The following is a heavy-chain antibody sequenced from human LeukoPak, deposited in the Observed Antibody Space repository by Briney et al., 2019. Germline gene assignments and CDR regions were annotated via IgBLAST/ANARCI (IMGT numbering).Heavy chain of an antibody. CDR3: ARVEMATLYYFDY. V-gene: IGHV3-53*01. CDR2: IYSGGST. J-gene: IGHJ4*02. Sequence: GGSLRLSCAASGFTVSSNYMSWVRQAPGKGLEWVSVIYSGGSTYYADSVKGRFTISRDNSKNTLYLQMNSLRAEDTAVYYCARVEMATLYYFDYWGQGTLVTVSS. D-gene: IGHD5-24*01. CDR1: GFTVSSNY.